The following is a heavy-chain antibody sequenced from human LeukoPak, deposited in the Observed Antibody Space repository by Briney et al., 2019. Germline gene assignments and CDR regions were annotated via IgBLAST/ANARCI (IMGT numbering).Heavy chain of an antibody. CDR3: ARDSSGYPYPAFYY. J-gene: IGHJ4*02. D-gene: IGHD3-22*01. V-gene: IGHV3-23*01. Sequence: PGGSLRLSCAASGFTFSSYAMSWVRQAPGKGLEWVSAISGSGGSTYYADSVKGRFTISRDNSKNTLYLQMNSLRAEDTAVYYCARDSSGYPYPAFYYWGQGTLVTVSS. CDR1: GFTFSSYA. CDR2: ISGSGGST.